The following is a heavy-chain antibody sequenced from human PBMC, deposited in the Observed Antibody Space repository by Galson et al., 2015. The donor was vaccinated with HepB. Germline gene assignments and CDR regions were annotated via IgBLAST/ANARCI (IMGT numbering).Heavy chain of an antibody. J-gene: IGHJ4*02. CDR1: GYSFTSYW. CDR3: ARVPDYDFWSGYPYYFDY. Sequence: QSGAEVKKPGESLKISCKGSGYSFTSYWIGWVRQMPGKGLEWMGIIYPGDSDTRYSPSFQGQVTISADKSISTAYLQWSSLKASDTAMYYCARVPDYDFWSGYPYYFDYWGQGTLVTVSS. CDR2: IYPGDSDT. D-gene: IGHD3-3*01. V-gene: IGHV5-51*01.